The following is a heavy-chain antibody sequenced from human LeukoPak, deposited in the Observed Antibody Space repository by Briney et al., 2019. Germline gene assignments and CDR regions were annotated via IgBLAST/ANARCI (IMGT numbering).Heavy chain of an antibody. CDR1: GYSFDSYG. V-gene: IGHV1-18*01. CDR2: ISTYNGDT. CDR3: ARHFTVFGMYNWFDP. D-gene: IGHD3-3*01. Sequence: ASVKVSCKASGYSFDSYGINWMRQAPGQGLEWMGWISTYNGDTNYAQNLQGRLTVTTDTSTNTVFMELRSLKSDDTALYFCARHFTVFGMYNWFDPWGQGTLVTVSS. J-gene: IGHJ5*02.